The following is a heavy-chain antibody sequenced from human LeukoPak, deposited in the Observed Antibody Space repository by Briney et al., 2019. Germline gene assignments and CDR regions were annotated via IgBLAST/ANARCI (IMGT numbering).Heavy chain of an antibody. J-gene: IGHJ6*02. Sequence: ASVKVSCKASGYTFTGYYMHWVRQAPGQGLEWMGWINPNSGGTNYAQKFQGRVTMTRDTSISTAYMELSRLRSDDTAVYYCAIDAYYYDSSGYWPTYYYGMDVWGQGTTVTVSS. V-gene: IGHV1-2*02. CDR3: AIDAYYYDSSGYWPTYYYGMDV. CDR2: INPNSGGT. D-gene: IGHD3-22*01. CDR1: GYTFTGYY.